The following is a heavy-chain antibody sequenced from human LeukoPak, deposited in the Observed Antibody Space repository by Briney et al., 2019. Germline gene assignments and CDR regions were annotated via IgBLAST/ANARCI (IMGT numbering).Heavy chain of an antibody. V-gene: IGHV3-30-3*01. J-gene: IGHJ5*02. Sequence: PGRSLRLSCAASGFTFSIYAMHWVRQAPGKGLEWVAVISYDGSNKYYADSVKGRFTISRDNSKNTLYLQMNSLRAEDTAVYYCARNGIYQLHWVWFDPWGQGTLVTVSS. D-gene: IGHD2-2*01. CDR3: ARNGIYQLHWVWFDP. CDR2: ISYDGSNK. CDR1: GFTFSIYA.